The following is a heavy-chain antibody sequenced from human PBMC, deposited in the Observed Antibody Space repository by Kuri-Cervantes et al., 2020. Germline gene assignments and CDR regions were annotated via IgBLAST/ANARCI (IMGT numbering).Heavy chain of an antibody. CDR3: AREVAGPLGWFGP. J-gene: IGHJ5*02. V-gene: IGHV4-4*07. CDR2: IHTSGDT. D-gene: IGHD6-19*01. CDR1: GGSISSYY. Sequence: ESLKISCTVSGGSISSYYWSWMRQPAGKGLEWIGRIHTSGDTNYNPSLESRVTMSVDTSKNHFSLKLSSLTAADTGVYYCAREVAGPLGWFGPWGQGIPVTVSS.